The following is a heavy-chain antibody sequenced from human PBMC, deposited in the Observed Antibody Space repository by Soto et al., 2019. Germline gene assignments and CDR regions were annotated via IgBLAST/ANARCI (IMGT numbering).Heavy chain of an antibody. J-gene: IGHJ4*02. Sequence: QVQLQESGPGLVKPSGTLSLTCAVSGGSISSSNWWSWVRQPPGKGLEWIGEIYHSGSTNYNPSLXXXVXXSVDKSKNQCSLKLSSVTAADTAVYYCARVPGWLQFLGGDMWGQGTLVTVSS. CDR2: IYHSGST. CDR1: GGSISSSNW. V-gene: IGHV4-4*02. D-gene: IGHD5-12*01. CDR3: ARVPGWLQFLGGDM.